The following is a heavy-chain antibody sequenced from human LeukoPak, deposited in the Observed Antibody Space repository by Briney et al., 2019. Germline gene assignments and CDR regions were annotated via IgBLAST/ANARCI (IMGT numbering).Heavy chain of an antibody. CDR2: ISSSGSTI. CDR3: ARYCSGGSCYSGGAFDI. V-gene: IGHV3-48*03. D-gene: IGHD2-15*01. Sequence: GGSLRLSCAASGFTFSSYEMNWVRQAPGKGLEWVSYISSSGSTIYYADSVKGRFTISRDNAKNSLYLQMNSLRAEDTAVYYCARYCSGGSCYSGGAFDIWGQGTMVTVSS. J-gene: IGHJ3*02. CDR1: GFTFSSYE.